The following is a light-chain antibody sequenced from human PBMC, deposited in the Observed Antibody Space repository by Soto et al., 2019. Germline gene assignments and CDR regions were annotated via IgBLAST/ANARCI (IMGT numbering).Light chain of an antibody. CDR1: SGHSNYA. Sequence: QSVLTQSPSASASLGTSVKLTCTLSSGHSNYAIAWHQQQPNKGPRYLMRLNSDGSHNKGDGITERFSGSSSGAERYLTISSLQSEDEADYYCQTWGPDIDVIFGGGTKVTVL. V-gene: IGLV4-69*02. CDR3: QTWGPDIDVI. CDR2: LNSDGSH. J-gene: IGLJ2*01.